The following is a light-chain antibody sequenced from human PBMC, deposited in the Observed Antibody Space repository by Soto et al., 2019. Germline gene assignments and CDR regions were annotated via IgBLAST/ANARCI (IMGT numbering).Light chain of an antibody. CDR3: QQYGSWPPTWS. CDR1: QSISTN. Sequence: EVVMTQSPATLSVSPRERATLSCRASQSISTNLAWYQQKPGQAPRLLMYGASTRATGVPARFSGSGSGTEFTLTISSLQSEDFAVYSCQQYGSWPPTWSFGQGTKVDIK. V-gene: IGKV3-15*01. J-gene: IGKJ1*01. CDR2: GAS.